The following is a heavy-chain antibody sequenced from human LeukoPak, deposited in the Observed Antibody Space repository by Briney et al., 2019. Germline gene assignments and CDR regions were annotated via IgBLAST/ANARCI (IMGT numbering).Heavy chain of an antibody. CDR1: GFTFSSYG. Sequence: PGGSLRLSCAASGFTFSSYGMHWVRQAPGKGLEWVAVISYDGSNKYYADSVKGRFTISRDNSKNTLYLQMNSLRAEDTAVYYCAKGSELYTVPTDYWGQGTLGTVSS. D-gene: IGHD4-17*01. CDR3: AKGSELYTVPTDY. J-gene: IGHJ4*02. V-gene: IGHV3-30*18. CDR2: ISYDGSNK.